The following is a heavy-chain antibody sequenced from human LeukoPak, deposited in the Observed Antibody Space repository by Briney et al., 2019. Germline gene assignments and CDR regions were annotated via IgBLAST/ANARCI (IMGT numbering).Heavy chain of an antibody. V-gene: IGHV4-4*03. Sequence: PPETLSLTCAVSGGSISSSNWWSWVRQPPGKGLEWIGEIYHSGSTNYNPSLKSRVTISVDKSKNQFSLKLSSVTAADTAVYYCARDDSGYDPGYFDYWGQGTLVTVSS. J-gene: IGHJ4*02. D-gene: IGHD5-12*01. CDR3: ARDDSGYDPGYFDY. CDR1: GGSISSSNW. CDR2: IYHSGST.